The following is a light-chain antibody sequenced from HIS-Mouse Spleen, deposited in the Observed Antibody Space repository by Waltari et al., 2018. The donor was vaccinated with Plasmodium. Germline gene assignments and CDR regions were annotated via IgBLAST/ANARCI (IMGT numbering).Light chain of an antibody. J-gene: IGLJ3*02. CDR3: QTWGTGFWV. Sequence: QLVLTQSPSASASLGASVKLTCTLSSGHSSYAIAWHQQQPEKGPRYLMKLNSDGSHSKGDGIPDRFSGSSSGAGRYLPISSLQSEDEADYYCQTWGTGFWVFGGGTKLTVL. CDR1: SGHSSYA. CDR2: LNSDGSH. V-gene: IGLV4-69*01.